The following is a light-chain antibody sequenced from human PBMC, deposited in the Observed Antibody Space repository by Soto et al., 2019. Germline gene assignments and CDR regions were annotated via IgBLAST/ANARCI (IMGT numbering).Light chain of an antibody. CDR1: QSVSSD. CDR3: QQYEKWPPSIT. Sequence: EIVLTHSPATLSVSPWESATLSCGASQSVSSDLAWYQQKPGQAPRLLIYGVSTRATGISARFSGGGSVTEFTLTISSLQSEDFAVYYCQQYEKWPPSITFGQGARLEIK. V-gene: IGKV3-15*01. CDR2: GVS. J-gene: IGKJ5*01.